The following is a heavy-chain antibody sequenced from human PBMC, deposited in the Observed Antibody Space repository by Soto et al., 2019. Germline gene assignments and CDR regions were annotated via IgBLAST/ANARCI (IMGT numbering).Heavy chain of an antibody. CDR3: ARDSLFPRYGDYLPNWFDP. D-gene: IGHD4-17*01. Sequence: EVQLVESGGGLVQPGGSLRLSCAASGFTFSSYSMNWVRQAPGKGLEWVSYISSSSSTIYYADSVKGRFTISRDNAKNSLYLQMNSLRAEDTAVYYCARDSLFPRYGDYLPNWFDPWGQGTLVTVSS. CDR2: ISSSSSTI. CDR1: GFTFSSYS. V-gene: IGHV3-48*01. J-gene: IGHJ5*02.